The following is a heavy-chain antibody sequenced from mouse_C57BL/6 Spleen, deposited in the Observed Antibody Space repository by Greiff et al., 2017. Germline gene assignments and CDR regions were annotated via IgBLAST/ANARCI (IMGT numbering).Heavy chain of an antibody. V-gene: IGHV1-64*01. CDR3: ARGEYYGSSSYFDY. Sequence: QVQLQQPGAELVKPGASVKLSCKASGYTFTSYWMHWVKQRPGQGLEWIGMIHPNSGSTNYNEKFKSKATLTVDKSSSTAYMQLSSLTSEDSAVYYCARGEYYGSSSYFDYWGQGTTLTVSS. D-gene: IGHD1-1*01. CDR1: GYTFTSYW. CDR2: IHPNSGST. J-gene: IGHJ2*01.